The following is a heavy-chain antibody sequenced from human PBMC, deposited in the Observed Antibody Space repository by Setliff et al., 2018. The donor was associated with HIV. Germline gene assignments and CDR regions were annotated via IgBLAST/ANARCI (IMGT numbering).Heavy chain of an antibody. CDR2: INAGNGNT. D-gene: IGHD6-13*01. J-gene: IGHJ3*02. Sequence: ASVKVSCKASGGTFSSYAISWVRQAPGQGLEWMGWINAGNGNTKYSQKFQGRVTITRDTSTSTAYMELSSLRSDDTAVYYCARDRTSWDLEGAGAFGIWGQGTMVTVSS. CDR1: GGTFSSYA. CDR3: ARDRTSWDLEGAGAFGI. V-gene: IGHV1-3*01.